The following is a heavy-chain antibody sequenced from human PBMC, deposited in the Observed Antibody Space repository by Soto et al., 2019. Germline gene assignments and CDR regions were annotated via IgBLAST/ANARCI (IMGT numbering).Heavy chain of an antibody. Sequence: QVQLVQSGAEVKKPGSSVKVSCKASGGTFSSYTISWVRQAPGQGLEWMGRIIPILGIANYAQKFQGRVTITPDKSTSTAYMELSSLRSEDTAVYYCAREGGGRTARSYWYFDLWGRGTLVTVSS. J-gene: IGHJ2*01. CDR3: AREGGGRTARSYWYFDL. CDR1: GGTFSSYT. V-gene: IGHV1-69*08. D-gene: IGHD3-16*01. CDR2: IIPILGIA.